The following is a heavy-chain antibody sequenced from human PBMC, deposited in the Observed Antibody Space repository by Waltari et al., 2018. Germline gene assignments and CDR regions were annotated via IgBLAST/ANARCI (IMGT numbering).Heavy chain of an antibody. J-gene: IGHJ4*02. CDR1: GGSISSYS. D-gene: IGHD3-10*01. Sequence: QVQLQESGPGLVKPSETLSLPCTVSGGSISSYSWSWIRQPPGKGLEWIGYIYYSGSTNSNPSLKSRVTISVDTSKKQFSLKLSSVTTTDTAVYYCARGRISGGTYFDHWGQGTLVTVSS. CDR2: IYYSGST. CDR3: ARGRISGGTYFDH. V-gene: IGHV4-59*01.